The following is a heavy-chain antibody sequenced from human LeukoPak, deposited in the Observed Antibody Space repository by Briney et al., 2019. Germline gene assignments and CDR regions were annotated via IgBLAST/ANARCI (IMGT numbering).Heavy chain of an antibody. CDR1: GYTFTGYY. V-gene: IGHV1-2*02. CDR3: AREGVRGTYYFDY. CDR2: INPNSGGT. D-gene: IGHD3-10*01. J-gene: IGHJ4*02. Sequence: ASVKVSCKASGYTFTGYYMHWVRQAPGQGLEWMGRINPNSGGTNYAQKFQGRVTMTRDMSISTAYMELSRLRSDDTAVYYCAREGVRGTYYFDYSGQGTLVTVSS.